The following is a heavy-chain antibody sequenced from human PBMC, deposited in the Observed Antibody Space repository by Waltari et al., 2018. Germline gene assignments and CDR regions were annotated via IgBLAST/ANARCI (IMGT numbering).Heavy chain of an antibody. J-gene: IGHJ4*02. D-gene: IGHD2-2*01. CDR1: GGHISCGDYY. CDR3: GRGGSTSALTAPLPFDY. Sequence: QAQLQEAGPRLVQLSQTLYLTSPVPGGHISCGDYYWTCTRQHQREGMAGTGYISYSRGTYYNPSHKSRVTISVDTSKNQFALKLSSGTAADTAVYYCGRGGSTSALTAPLPFDYWGQGTLVTVSS. CDR2: ISYSRGT. V-gene: IGHV4-30-4*08.